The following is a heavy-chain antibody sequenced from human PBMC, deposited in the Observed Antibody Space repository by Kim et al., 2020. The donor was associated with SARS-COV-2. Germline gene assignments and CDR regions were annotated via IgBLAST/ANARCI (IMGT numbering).Heavy chain of an antibody. CDR1: GFTFGDYA. CDR2: IRSKAYGGTT. V-gene: IGHV3-49*04. D-gene: IGHD3-9*01. Sequence: GGSLRLSCTASGFTFGDYAMSWVRQAPGKGLEWVGFIRSKAYGGTTEYAASVKGKFTISRDDSKSIAYLQMNSLKTEDTAVYYCTRVLADILTGYCPDYWGQGTLVTVSS. J-gene: IGHJ4*02. CDR3: TRVLADILTGYCPDY.